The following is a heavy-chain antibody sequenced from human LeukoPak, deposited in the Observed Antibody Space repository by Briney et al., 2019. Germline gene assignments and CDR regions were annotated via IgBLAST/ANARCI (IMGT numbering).Heavy chain of an antibody. V-gene: IGHV3-38-3*01. Sequence: GGSLRLSCAASGFTVSSNEMSWVRQAPGKGLEWVSSISGGSTYYADSRKGRFTISRDNAKNSLYLQMNSLRAEDTAVYYCARDPVGVITTVYYFDYWGQGTLVTVSS. J-gene: IGHJ4*02. CDR3: ARDPVGVITTVYYFDY. CDR2: ISGGST. D-gene: IGHD3-22*01. CDR1: GFTVSSNE.